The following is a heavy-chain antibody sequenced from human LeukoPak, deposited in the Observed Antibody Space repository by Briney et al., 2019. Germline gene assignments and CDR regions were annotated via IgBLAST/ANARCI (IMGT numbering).Heavy chain of an antibody. Sequence: SETLSLTCAVYGGSFSGYYWSWIRQPPGKGLEWIGEINHSGNTNYNPSLKSRVTISVDTSKNQFSLRLSSVTAADTAVYYCARGLTTVTTFNWFDPWGQGTLVTVSS. J-gene: IGHJ5*02. CDR1: GGSFSGYY. V-gene: IGHV4-34*01. D-gene: IGHD4-17*01. CDR3: ARGLTTVTTFNWFDP. CDR2: INHSGNT.